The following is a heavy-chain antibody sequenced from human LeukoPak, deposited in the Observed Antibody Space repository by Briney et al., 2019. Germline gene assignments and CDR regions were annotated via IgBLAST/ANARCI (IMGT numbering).Heavy chain of an antibody. CDR1: GFTFSDYY. Sequence: GGSLRLSCAASGFTFSDYYMSWIRQAPGTGLEWVSYISSSGSTIYYADSVKGRFTISRDNAKNSLYLQMNSLRAEDTAVYYCARDRDWQQLPRFDPWGQGTLVTVSS. D-gene: IGHD6-13*01. CDR2: ISSSGSTI. J-gene: IGHJ5*02. CDR3: ARDRDWQQLPRFDP. V-gene: IGHV3-11*01.